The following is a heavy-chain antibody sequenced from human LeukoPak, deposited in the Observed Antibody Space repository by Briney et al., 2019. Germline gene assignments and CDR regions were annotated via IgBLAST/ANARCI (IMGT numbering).Heavy chain of an antibody. D-gene: IGHD5-18*01. Sequence: GGSLRLSCAASGFTFSSYSMNWVRQAPGKGLEWVSSISSSRSYIYYADSVKGRFTISRDNAKNSLYLQMNSLRAEDTAVYYCARSDTAMDDDWFDPWGQGTLVTVSS. J-gene: IGHJ5*02. CDR3: ARSDTAMDDDWFDP. CDR2: ISSSRSYI. V-gene: IGHV3-21*01. CDR1: GFTFSSYS.